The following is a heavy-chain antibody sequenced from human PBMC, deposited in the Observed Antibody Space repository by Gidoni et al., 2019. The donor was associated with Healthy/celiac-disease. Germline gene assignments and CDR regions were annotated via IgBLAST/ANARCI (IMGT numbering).Heavy chain of an antibody. CDR3: TTCGYCRVLGVYYGMDV. Sequence: EVQLVESGGGLVKPGGSLRLSCAASGFTFSNAWMSWVRQAPGKGLEWVGRIKSKTDGGTTDYAAPVKGRFTISRDDSKNTLYLQMNSLKTEDTAVYYCTTCGYCRVLGVYYGMDVWGQGTTVTVSS. J-gene: IGHJ6*02. V-gene: IGHV3-15*01. D-gene: IGHD2-2*03. CDR2: IKSKTDGGTT. CDR1: GFTFSNAW.